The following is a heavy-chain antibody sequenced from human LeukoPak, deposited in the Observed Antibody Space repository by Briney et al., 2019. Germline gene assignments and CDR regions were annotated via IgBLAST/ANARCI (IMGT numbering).Heavy chain of an antibody. CDR1: GFTFSSNG. D-gene: IGHD6-19*01. CDR2: ISYDGSNK. V-gene: IGHV3-30*18. CDR3: AKGTGQWLVLDAFDI. Sequence: PGGSLRLSCAASGFTFSSNGMHWVRQAPGKGLEWVAVISYDGSNKYYADSVKGRFTISRDNSKNTLYLQMNSLRAEDTAVYYCAKGTGQWLVLDAFDIWGQGTMVTVSS. J-gene: IGHJ3*02.